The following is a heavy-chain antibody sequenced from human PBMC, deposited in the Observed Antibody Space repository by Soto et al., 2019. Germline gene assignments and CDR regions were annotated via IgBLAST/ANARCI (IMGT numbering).Heavy chain of an antibody. CDR2: LTSSGGST. D-gene: IGHD2-15*01. CDR3: ANCPTLYTPTYNWFDP. CDR1: GFTFSSYA. Sequence: EEQLLESGGGLVQPGGSLRLSCAASGFTFSSYAMIWVRQAPGKGLEWVSALTSSGGSTYYADSVRGRFTISRDNSKKTLYLQMNNLRAEDTAVYYCANCPTLYTPTYNWFDPWGQGTLVTVSS. J-gene: IGHJ5*02. V-gene: IGHV3-23*01.